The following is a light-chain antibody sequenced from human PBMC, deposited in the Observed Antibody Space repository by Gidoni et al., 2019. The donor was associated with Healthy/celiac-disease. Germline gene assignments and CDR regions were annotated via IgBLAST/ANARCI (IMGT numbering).Light chain of an antibody. V-gene: IGKV3-11*01. J-gene: IGKJ4*01. Sequence: ELVLTQSPATLSLSPGERATLSCRASQSVSSYLAWYQQKPGQAPRLLIYDASNRATGIPDRFSGSGSGTDFTLTISSLEAEDFAVYYCQQRSNWPPTFGGGTKVEIK. CDR2: DAS. CDR1: QSVSSY. CDR3: QQRSNWPPT.